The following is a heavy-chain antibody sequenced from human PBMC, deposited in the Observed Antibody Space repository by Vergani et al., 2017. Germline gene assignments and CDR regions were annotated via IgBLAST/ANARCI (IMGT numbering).Heavy chain of an antibody. V-gene: IGHV5-51*01. D-gene: IGHD5-24*01. Sequence: EVQLVQSGAEVKKPGESLKISCKGSGYSFTKYWIGWVRQMPGKGLECMGIIYPGDSDIKYSPSFQGQVTISADKSISTAYLQWSSLKASDNGMSYCAIYWGGDGYKLYYFDIWGQGTLVTVSS. CDR1: GYSFTKYW. CDR2: IYPGDSDI. J-gene: IGHJ4*02. CDR3: AIYWGGDGYKLYYFDI.